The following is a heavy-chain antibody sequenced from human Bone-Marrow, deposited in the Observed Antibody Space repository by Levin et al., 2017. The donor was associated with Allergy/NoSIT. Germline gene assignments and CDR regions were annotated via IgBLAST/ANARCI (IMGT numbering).Heavy chain of an antibody. Sequence: SGPTLVKPTQTLTLTCTFSGFSVSTSGVGVGWVRQPPGKALEWLALIYWDDDKRYSPSLKSRLTITRDNSKNQVVLTMTNMDPVDTATYYCTHRLDYTSSWSPYYFDYWGQGTLVTVSS. V-gene: IGHV2-5*02. CDR2: IYWDDDK. J-gene: IGHJ4*02. D-gene: IGHD6-13*01. CDR3: THRLDYTSSWSPYYFDY. CDR1: GFSVSTSGVG.